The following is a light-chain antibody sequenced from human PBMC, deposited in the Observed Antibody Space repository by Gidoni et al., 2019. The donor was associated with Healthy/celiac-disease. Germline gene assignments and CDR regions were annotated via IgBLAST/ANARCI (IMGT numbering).Light chain of an antibody. J-gene: IGKJ2*01. V-gene: IGKV3-15*01. Sequence: EIVMTQSPATLSVSPGERPTLSCRASRSVGSNLAWYQQKPGQATRILIYGAASSATGIPARFSGSGSGTEFTLTISSLQSEDFAVYYCQQYNNWRYTFGQGTKLEIK. CDR2: GAA. CDR1: RSVGSN. CDR3: QQYNNWRYT.